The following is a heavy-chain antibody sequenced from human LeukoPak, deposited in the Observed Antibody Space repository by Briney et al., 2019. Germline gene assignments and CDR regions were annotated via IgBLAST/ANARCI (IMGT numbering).Heavy chain of an antibody. CDR1: GITFSGYT. J-gene: IGHJ4*02. CDR3: PRKAPAGFRGYNFDY. V-gene: IGHV3-21*01. D-gene: IGHD3-22*01. Sequence: GGSLRLSCAASGITFSGYTMNWVRQAPGKGLEWVSSISSSSTYIYYADSVKGRFTISRDNAKNSLFLQMSSLRVEDTAIYYWPRKAPAGFRGYNFDYWGQGTLITVSS. CDR2: ISSSSTYI.